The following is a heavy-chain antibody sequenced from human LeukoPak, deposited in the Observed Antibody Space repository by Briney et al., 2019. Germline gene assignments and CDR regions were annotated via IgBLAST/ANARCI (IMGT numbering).Heavy chain of an antibody. J-gene: IGHJ4*02. V-gene: IGHV3-7*01. Sequence: GGSLRLSCAASGFAFSNYLMSWVRQAPGKGLEWVGNIKQDGSGTYYIDSVKGRFTISRDNARNLVYLQMNSLRAEDTAVYYCARDEGVPTNYSFNYWGKGTLATVSS. CDR1: GFAFSNYL. CDR3: ARDEGVPTNYSFNY. CDR2: IKQDGSGT. D-gene: IGHD4-11*01.